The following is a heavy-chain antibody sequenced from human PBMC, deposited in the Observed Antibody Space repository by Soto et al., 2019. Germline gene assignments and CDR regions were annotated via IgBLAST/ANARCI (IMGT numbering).Heavy chain of an antibody. V-gene: IGHV3-33*01. CDR2: IWYDGSEK. J-gene: IGHJ6*02. Sequence: QVQLVESGGGVVQPGRSLRLSCAASGFTFNHNAMHWVRQAAGKGLEWVAQIWYDGSEKYYTDSVKGRFTISRDNFKNTVFLQMDNLRVEDTAVYYCARDGQQQAPYALDVWGQGTTVIVSS. CDR3: ARDGQQQAPYALDV. CDR1: GFTFNHNA. D-gene: IGHD6-13*01.